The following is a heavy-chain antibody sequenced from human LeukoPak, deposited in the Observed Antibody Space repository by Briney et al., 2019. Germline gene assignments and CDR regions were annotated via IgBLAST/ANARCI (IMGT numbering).Heavy chain of an antibody. Sequence: GGSLRPSCAASGFTFSSSAMNWVRQAPGKGLEWVSAISSNGGSTYYADSVRGRFTISRDNSKNTLYLQMNSLRAEDTAVYYCARKSGGSYYSLDYWGQGTLVTVSS. V-gene: IGHV3-23*01. CDR2: ISSNGGST. CDR3: ARKSGGSYYSLDY. CDR1: GFTFSSSA. D-gene: IGHD1-26*01. J-gene: IGHJ4*02.